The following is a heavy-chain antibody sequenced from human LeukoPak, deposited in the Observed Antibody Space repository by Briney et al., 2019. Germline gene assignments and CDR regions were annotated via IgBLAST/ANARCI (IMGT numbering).Heavy chain of an antibody. CDR1: SEHI. V-gene: IGHV3-23*01. CDR2: ISASGGRT. D-gene: IGHD4-17*01. Sequence: GGSLRLSCAAFSEHIMNWVRQTPGRGLEWISSISASGGRTYYADSVKGRFTVSRDNSRNTLCLLMNSLRAEDTAIYYCPNGDWATWGQGTLVTVSS. CDR3: PNGDWAT. J-gene: IGHJ4*02.